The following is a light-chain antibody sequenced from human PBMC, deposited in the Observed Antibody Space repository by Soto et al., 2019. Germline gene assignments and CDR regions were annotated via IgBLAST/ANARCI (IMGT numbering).Light chain of an antibody. CDR1: QSISNY. J-gene: IGKJ1*01. CDR3: QQSYSTPPWT. Sequence: DIQMTQSPSSLSASVGDRVTITCRASQSISNYLNWYQQKPGKAPELLIYAASSLQSGVPSRFSGSGSGTDFILTISSLQPEDFATYYCQQSYSTPPWTFGQGTKVKI. V-gene: IGKV1-39*01. CDR2: AAS.